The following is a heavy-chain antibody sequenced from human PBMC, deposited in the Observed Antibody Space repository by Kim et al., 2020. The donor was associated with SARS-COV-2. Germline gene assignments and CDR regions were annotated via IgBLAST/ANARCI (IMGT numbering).Heavy chain of an antibody. J-gene: IGHJ6*02. CDR3: ASPPRARGAAAGTRSRSERPLYYYGMVV. D-gene: IGHD6-13*01. CDR1: GFTFSSYA. Sequence: GGSLRLSCAASGFTFSSYAMSWVRQAPGKGLEWVSAISGSGGSTYYADSVKGRFTISRDNSKNTLYLQMNSLRAKDTAVYYCASPPRARGAAAGTRSRSERPLYYYGMVVWGQGTTVTVSS. V-gene: IGHV3-23*01. CDR2: ISGSGGST.